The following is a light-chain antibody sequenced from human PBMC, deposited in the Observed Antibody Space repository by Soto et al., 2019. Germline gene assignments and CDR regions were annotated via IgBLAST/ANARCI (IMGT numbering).Light chain of an antibody. CDR3: YHYGTSPFT. V-gene: IGKV3-20*01. CDR1: ETIRDSF. Sequence: ILLTQSPGTLSLSPGERATLSCRASETIRDSFLAWFQQRPGQAPRLIIYGASSRVPGIPDRFSGSESGTDFTLIISRLEPEDFAVYFCYHYGTSPFTFGQGTRLEIK. CDR2: GAS. J-gene: IGKJ5*01.